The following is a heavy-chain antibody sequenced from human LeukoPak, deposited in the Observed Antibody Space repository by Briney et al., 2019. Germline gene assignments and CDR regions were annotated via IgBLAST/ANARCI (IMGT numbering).Heavy chain of an antibody. Sequence: GESLKISCKGSGYSFTSYWIGWVRQMPGKGLEWMGIIYPGDSDTRYSPSFQGQVTISADKSISTAYLQWSSLKASDTAMYYCARVPRDYVWGSYRFDAFDIWGQGTMATVSS. CDR3: ARVPRDYVWGSYRFDAFDI. CDR2: IYPGDSDT. V-gene: IGHV5-51*01. CDR1: GYSFTSYW. J-gene: IGHJ3*02. D-gene: IGHD3-16*02.